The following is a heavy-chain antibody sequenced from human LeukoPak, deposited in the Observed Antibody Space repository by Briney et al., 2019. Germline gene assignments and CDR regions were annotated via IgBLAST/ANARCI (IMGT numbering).Heavy chain of an antibody. CDR1: GDSLSSYY. D-gene: IGHD2-2*01. CDR3: ARRVSTMTQFDY. CDR2: ISYSGST. J-gene: IGHJ4*02. V-gene: IGHV4-59*01. Sequence: PSETLSLTCTVSGDSLSSYYWSWNRQPPGKGLEWIGYISYSGSTNYNPSLKSRVTISGDTSKNQFSLKACSVTAADSGVYYCARRVSTMTQFDYWGQGTLVTVSS.